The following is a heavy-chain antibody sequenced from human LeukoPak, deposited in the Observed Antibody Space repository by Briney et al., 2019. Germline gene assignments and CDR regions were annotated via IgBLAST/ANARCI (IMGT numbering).Heavy chain of an antibody. CDR1: GYTFTSYD. CDR2: MNPNSGNT. CDR3: AIIAAAGYYFDY. V-gene: IGHV1-8*03. D-gene: IGHD6-13*01. J-gene: IGHJ4*02. Sequence: ASVKVSCKASGYTFTSYDINWVRQATGQGLEWMGWMNPNSGNTGYAQKFQGRVTITRNTSISTAYMELSSLRSEDTAVYYCAIIAAAGYYFDYWGQGTLVTVSS.